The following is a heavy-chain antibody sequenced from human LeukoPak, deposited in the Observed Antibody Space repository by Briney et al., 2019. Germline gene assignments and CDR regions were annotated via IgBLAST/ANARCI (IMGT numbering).Heavy chain of an antibody. J-gene: IGHJ6*02. Sequence: GRSLRLSCAASGFTFSSYGMHWVRQAPGKGLEWVALIVYDGSNKYDESSKKYADSVKGRFTISRDNSKNTLYLQLNSLRAEDTAVYYCARYYGSGRGYYGMDVWGQGTTVTVSS. V-gene: IGHV3-30*03. CDR1: GFTFSSYG. CDR2: IVYDGSNK. D-gene: IGHD3-10*01. CDR3: ARYYGSGRGYYGMDV.